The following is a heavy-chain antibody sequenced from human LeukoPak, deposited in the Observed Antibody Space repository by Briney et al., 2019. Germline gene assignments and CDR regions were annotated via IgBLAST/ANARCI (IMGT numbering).Heavy chain of an antibody. CDR3: ARQSDSSGYYYYWDY. J-gene: IGHJ4*02. Sequence: SETLSLTCTVSGGSISSGSYYWGWIRQPPGKGLEWIGSIYYSGSTNYNPSLKSRVTISVDKSKNQFSLKLSSVTAADTAVYYCARQSDSSGYYYYWDYWGQGTLVTVSS. D-gene: IGHD3-22*01. CDR1: GGSISSGSYY. V-gene: IGHV4-39*07. CDR2: IYYSGST.